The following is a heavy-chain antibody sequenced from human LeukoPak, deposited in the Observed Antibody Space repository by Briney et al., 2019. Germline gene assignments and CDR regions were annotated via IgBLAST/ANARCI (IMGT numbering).Heavy chain of an antibody. CDR1: GGTFSSYA. CDR2: IIPIFGTG. V-gene: IGHV1-69*13. J-gene: IGHJ3*02. D-gene: IGHD4-23*01. Sequence: ASVKVSCKASGGTFSSYAISWVRQAPGQGLEWMGGIIPIFGTGNYAQKFQGRVTITADESTSTVYMELSSLRSEDTAVYYCARDEDYGGNPVSGAFDIWGQGTLVTVSS. CDR3: ARDEDYGGNPVSGAFDI.